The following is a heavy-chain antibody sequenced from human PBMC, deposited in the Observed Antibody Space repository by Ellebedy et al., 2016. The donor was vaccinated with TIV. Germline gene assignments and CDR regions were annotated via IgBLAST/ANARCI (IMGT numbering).Heavy chain of an antibody. CDR2: IDPGGDT. D-gene: IGHD3-22*01. J-gene: IGHJ4*02. Sequence: GESLKISXAASGFPFSSYDMHWVRQATGKGLEWVSSIDPGGDTNYVGSVKGRFTISRDNAKSSLFLQMNNLRVEDTAVYYCAAQYYDLSYIDYWGQGSPVTVS. CDR3: AAQYYDLSYIDY. V-gene: IGHV3-13*01. CDR1: GFPFSSYD.